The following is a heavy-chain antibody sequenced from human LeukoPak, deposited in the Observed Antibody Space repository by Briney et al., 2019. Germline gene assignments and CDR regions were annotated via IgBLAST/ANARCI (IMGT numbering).Heavy chain of an antibody. D-gene: IGHD4-17*01. CDR3: AKATTATTQH. Sequence: GGSLRLSCAASGFTFSSYAMSWVRQAPGNGLEWVSAISGSGGGTYYADSVKGRFTISRDNSKNTLYLQMNSLRAEDTAVYYCAKATTATTQHWGQGTLVTVSS. J-gene: IGHJ1*01. CDR1: GFTFSSYA. V-gene: IGHV3-23*01. CDR2: ISGSGGGT.